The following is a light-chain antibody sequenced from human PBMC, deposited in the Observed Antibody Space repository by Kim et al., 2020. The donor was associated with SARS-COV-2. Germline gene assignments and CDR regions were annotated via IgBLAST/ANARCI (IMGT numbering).Light chain of an antibody. CDR1: SSDVGSYNL. V-gene: IGLV2-23*02. CDR2: EVS. J-gene: IGLJ2*01. Sequence: QSALTQPASVSGSPGQSITISCTGTSSDVGSYNLVSWYQQHPGKAPKLMIYEVSKRPSGVSNRFSGSKSGNTASLTISGLQAEDEADYYCCSYAGSSTSYVVFGGGTQLT. CDR3: CSYAGSSTSYVV.